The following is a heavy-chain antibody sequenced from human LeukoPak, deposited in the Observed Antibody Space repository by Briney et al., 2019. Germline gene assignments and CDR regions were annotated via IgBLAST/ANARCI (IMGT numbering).Heavy chain of an antibody. Sequence: PGGSLRLSCAASGFTFSNYGMYWVRHAPGKGLEWVAFIRHDGSIKYYADSVKGRFTISRDNSKNTLYVQMNSLRAEDTAVHYCAKDSLTDIDYWGQGTLVTVSS. D-gene: IGHD3-9*01. CDR2: IRHDGSIK. J-gene: IGHJ4*02. V-gene: IGHV3-30*02. CDR3: AKDSLTDIDY. CDR1: GFTFSNYG.